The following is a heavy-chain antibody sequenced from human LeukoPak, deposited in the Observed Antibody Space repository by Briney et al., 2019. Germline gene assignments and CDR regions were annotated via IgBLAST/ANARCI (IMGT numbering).Heavy chain of an antibody. CDR1: GFSFYRFW. CDR2: IYSGGST. D-gene: IGHD1-26*01. J-gene: IGHJ4*02. V-gene: IGHV3-53*01. CDR3: AKGGARLHSYYFDY. Sequence: GGSLRLSCTASGFSFYRFWMTWVRQAPGKGLEWVSVIYSGGSTYYADSVKGRFTISRDNSKNTLYLQMNSLRAEDTAVYYCAKGGARLHSYYFDYWGQGTLVTVSS.